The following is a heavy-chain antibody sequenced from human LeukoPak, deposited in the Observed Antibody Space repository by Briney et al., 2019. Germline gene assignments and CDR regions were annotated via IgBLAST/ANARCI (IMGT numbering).Heavy chain of an antibody. J-gene: IGHJ6*03. CDR3: ARGPYCSGGSCYYYYYYMDV. CDR2: INHSGCT. Sequence: SETLSLTCAVYGGSFSGYYWSWIRQPPGKGLEWIGEINHSGCTNYNPSLKSRVTISVDTSKNQFSLKLSSVTAADTAVYYCARGPYCSGGSCYYYYYYMDVWGKGTTVTVSS. D-gene: IGHD2-15*01. CDR1: GGSFSGYY. V-gene: IGHV4-34*01.